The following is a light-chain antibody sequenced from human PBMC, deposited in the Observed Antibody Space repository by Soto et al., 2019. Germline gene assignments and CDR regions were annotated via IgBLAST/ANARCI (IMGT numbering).Light chain of an antibody. CDR1: LYVSTN. CDR2: GAS. Sequence: EIVMTQSPAIMSVSPGERVTLYCRASLYVSTNLAWFQQKPCQAPRLLIYGASTRATDIPARFSGSGSGTEFTLTISSLQSEDFAVYYCQQYNSWLRSFGQGTTLDIK. CDR3: QQYNSWLRS. V-gene: IGKV3-15*01. J-gene: IGKJ2*01.